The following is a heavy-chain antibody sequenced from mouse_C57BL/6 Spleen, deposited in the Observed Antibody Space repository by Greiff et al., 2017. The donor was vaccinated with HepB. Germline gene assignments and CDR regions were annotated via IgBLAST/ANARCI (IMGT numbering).Heavy chain of an antibody. Sequence: VKLEESGPGLVAPSQSLSITCTVSGFSLTSYGVHWVRQPPGKGLEWLVVIWSDGSTTYNSALKSRLSISKDNSKSQVFLKMNSRQTDDTAMYYCARHGSNYVGYYAMDYWGQGTSVTVSS. D-gene: IGHD2-5*01. CDR3: ARHGSNYVGYYAMDY. V-gene: IGHV2-6-1*01. CDR2: IWSDGST. CDR1: GFSLTSYG. J-gene: IGHJ4*01.